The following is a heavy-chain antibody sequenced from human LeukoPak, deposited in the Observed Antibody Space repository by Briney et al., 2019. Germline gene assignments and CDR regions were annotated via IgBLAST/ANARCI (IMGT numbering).Heavy chain of an antibody. V-gene: IGHV1-69*05. CDR3: ARDADPDLIQLWSPYYYYYYMDV. D-gene: IGHD5-18*01. CDR1: GGTFSSYA. CDR2: IIPIFGTA. J-gene: IGHJ6*03. Sequence: GASVKVSCKASGGTFSSYAISWVRQAPGQGLEWMGGIIPIFGTANYAQKFQGRVTITTDESTSTAYMELSSLRSEDTAVYYCARDADPDLIQLWSPYYYYYYMDVWGKGTTVTVSS.